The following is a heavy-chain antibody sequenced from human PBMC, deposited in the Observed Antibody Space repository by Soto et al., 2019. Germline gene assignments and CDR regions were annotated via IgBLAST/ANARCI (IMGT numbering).Heavy chain of an antibody. V-gene: IGHV3-48*01. D-gene: IGHD4-17*01. CDR1: GFTFSSYS. CDR2: ISSSSSTI. CDR3: ASSSWGGDYSNWFDP. J-gene: IGHJ5*02. Sequence: GGSLRLSCAASGFTFSSYSMNWVRQAPGKGLEWVSYISSSSSTIYYADSVKGRFTISRDNAKNSLYLQMNSLRAEDTAVYYCASSSWGGDYSNWFDPWGQGTLVTVSS.